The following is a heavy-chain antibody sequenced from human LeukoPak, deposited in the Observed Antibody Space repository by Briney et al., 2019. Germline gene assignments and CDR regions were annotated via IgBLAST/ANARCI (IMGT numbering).Heavy chain of an antibody. CDR1: GFTFSSYA. CDR2: ISGSDGST. J-gene: IGHJ4*02. Sequence: GGSLRLSCAASGFTFSSYAMTWVRQATDKGLEWVSAISGSDGSTYYADSVKGRFTISRDDSQNTLYLQMNSLSAEDTAVYYCAKVETSGGANCYALDYWGQGTLVTVSS. CDR3: AKVETSGGANCYALDY. V-gene: IGHV3-23*01. D-gene: IGHD2-2*01.